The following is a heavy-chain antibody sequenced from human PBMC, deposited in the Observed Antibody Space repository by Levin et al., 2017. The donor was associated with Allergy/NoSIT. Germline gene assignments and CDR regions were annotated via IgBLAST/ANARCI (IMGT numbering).Heavy chain of an antibody. V-gene: IGHV3-30*18. Sequence: GESLKISCAASGFTFSSYGMHWVRQAPGKGLEWVAVISYDGSNKYYADSVKGRFTISRDNSKNTLYLQMNSLRAEDTAVYYCAKDRSYGTKRGYYYYGMDVWGQGTTVTVSS. CDR3: AKDRSYGTKRGYYYYGMDV. J-gene: IGHJ6*02. CDR1: GFTFSSYG. D-gene: IGHD5-18*01. CDR2: ISYDGSNK.